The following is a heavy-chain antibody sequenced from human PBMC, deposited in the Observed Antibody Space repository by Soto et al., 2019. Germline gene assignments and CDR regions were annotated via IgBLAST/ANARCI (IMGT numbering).Heavy chain of an antibody. CDR3: ARTGDGHHDFLDY. CDR1: GFTFSSYW. V-gene: IGHV3-7*01. J-gene: IGHJ4*02. D-gene: IGHD1-1*01. CDR2: INQDGNED. Sequence: GGSLRLSCAASGFTFSSYWMNWVRQAPGKGLEWVANINQDGNEDNLLDSVKGRCTISMDNAKNSLFLQMNSLRVDDTAVYYCARTGDGHHDFLDYWGQGALVTVSS.